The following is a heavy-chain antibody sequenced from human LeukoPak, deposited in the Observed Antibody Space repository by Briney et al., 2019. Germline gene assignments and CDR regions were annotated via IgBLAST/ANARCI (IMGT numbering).Heavy chain of an antibody. D-gene: IGHD3-10*01. CDR2: IYTSGST. CDR3: ARGGPAVWFGELTGPYYYMDV. Sequence: SETLSLTCTVCGGSISSYDWSWSRQPAGKGLEWIGRIYTSGSTNYNPSLKSGVTISVDKSKNQFSLKLSSVTAADTAVYYCARGGPAVWFGELTGPYYYMDVWGKGTTVTVSS. CDR1: GGSISSYD. V-gene: IGHV4-4*07. J-gene: IGHJ6*03.